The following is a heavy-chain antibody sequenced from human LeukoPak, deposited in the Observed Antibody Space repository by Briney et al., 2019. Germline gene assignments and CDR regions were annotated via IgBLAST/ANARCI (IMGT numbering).Heavy chain of an antibody. J-gene: IGHJ3*02. Sequence: SGTLSLTCAVSGGSISSSNWWSWVRQPPGKGLEWIGEIYHSGSTNYNPSLKSRVTISVDKSKNQFSLKLSSVTAADTAVYYCARVRGGVGGSYRYDAFDIWGQGTMVTVSS. D-gene: IGHD3-16*02. V-gene: IGHV4-4*02. CDR2: IYHSGST. CDR1: GGSISSSNW. CDR3: ARVRGGVGGSYRYDAFDI.